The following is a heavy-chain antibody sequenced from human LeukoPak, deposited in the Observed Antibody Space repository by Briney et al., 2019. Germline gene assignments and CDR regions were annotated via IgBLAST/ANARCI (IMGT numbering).Heavy chain of an antibody. CDR2: IYYSGST. V-gene: IGHV4-59*08. Sequence: ASVTLSLTCTVSGGSIRSYYWSWIRQPPGKGLEWIGYIYYSGSTNYNPSLKSRVTISVDTSKNQFSLKLSSVTAADTAVYYCVRQGAGVPFDYWGRGTLVTVSS. J-gene: IGHJ4*02. CDR1: GGSIRSYY. CDR3: VRQGAGVPFDY. D-gene: IGHD3-10*01.